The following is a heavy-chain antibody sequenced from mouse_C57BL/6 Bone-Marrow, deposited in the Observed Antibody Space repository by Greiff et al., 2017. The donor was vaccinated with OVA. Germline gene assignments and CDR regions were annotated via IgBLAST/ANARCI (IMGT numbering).Heavy chain of an antibody. Sequence: EVKLMESGGGLVKPGGSLKLSCAASGFTFSSYAMSWVRQTPEKRLEWVATISDGGSYTYYPDNVKGRFTISRDNAKNNLYLQMSHLKSEDTAMYYCARDRTTVVVRGYWYFDVWGTGTTVTVSS. CDR1: GFTFSSYA. J-gene: IGHJ1*03. V-gene: IGHV5-4*01. CDR2: ISDGGSYT. D-gene: IGHD1-1*01. CDR3: ARDRTTVVVRGYWYFDV.